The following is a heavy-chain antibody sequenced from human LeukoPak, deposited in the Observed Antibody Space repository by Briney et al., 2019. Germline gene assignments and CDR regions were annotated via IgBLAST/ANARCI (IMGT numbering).Heavy chain of an antibody. CDR2: ISGSGGST. CDR1: GFTFSSYG. Sequence: GGTLRLSCAASGFTFSSYGMSWVRQAPGKGLEWVSAISGSGGSTYYADSVKGRFTISRDNSKNTLYLQMNSLRAEDTAVYYCAKGYRYCSGGSCYLDYWGQGTLVTVSS. D-gene: IGHD2-15*01. J-gene: IGHJ4*02. CDR3: AKGYRYCSGGSCYLDY. V-gene: IGHV3-23*01.